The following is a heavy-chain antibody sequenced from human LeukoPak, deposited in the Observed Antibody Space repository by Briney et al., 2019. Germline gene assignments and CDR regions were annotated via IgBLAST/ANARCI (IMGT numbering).Heavy chain of an antibody. CDR3: TRVRYYDFWSGYTYYFDY. CDR2: IRSKAYGGTT. V-gene: IGHV3-49*04. CDR1: GFTFGDYA. Sequence: PGRSLRLSCTASGFTFGDYAMSWVRQAPGKGLEWEGFIRSKAYGGTTEYAASVKGRFTISRDDSKSIAYLQMNSLKTEDTAVYYCTRVRYYDFWSGYTYYFDYWGQGTLVTVSS. J-gene: IGHJ4*02. D-gene: IGHD3-3*01.